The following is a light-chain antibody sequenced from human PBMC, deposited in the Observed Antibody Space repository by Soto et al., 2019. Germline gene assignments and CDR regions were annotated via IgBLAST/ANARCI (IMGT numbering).Light chain of an antibody. CDR1: QSVSNNY. CDR3: QQYNNWLTWT. CDR2: GAS. V-gene: IGKV3-20*01. Sequence: EIVLTQSPGTLSLSPGERATLSCRASQSVSNNYLAWYQQKPGQAPRLLIYGASNRATGIPDRFSGSGSGTDFTLTISSLQSEDFAVYYCQQYNNWLTWTFGQGTKVDIK. J-gene: IGKJ1*01.